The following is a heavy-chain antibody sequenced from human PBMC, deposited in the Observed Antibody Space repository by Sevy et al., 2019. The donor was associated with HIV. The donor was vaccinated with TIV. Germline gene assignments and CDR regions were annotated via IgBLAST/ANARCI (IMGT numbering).Heavy chain of an antibody. D-gene: IGHD1-26*01. CDR1: GFAFSSHD. CDR2: ISYEGSET. CDR3: ARDGGYSIKWYPLY. V-gene: IGHV3-30-3*01. Sequence: EGSLRLSCAASGFAFSSHDMHWVRQAPGKGLEWVAVISYEGSETFYAASVEGRFTISRDNSKNILSLQINSLRPEDTAVYYCARDGGYSIKWYPLYWGHGTLVTVSS. J-gene: IGHJ4*01.